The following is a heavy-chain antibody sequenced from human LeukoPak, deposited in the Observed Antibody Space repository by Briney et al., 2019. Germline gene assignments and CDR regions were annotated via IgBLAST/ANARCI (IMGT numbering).Heavy chain of an antibody. CDR2: ISGSGGST. CDR1: GFTFSSYA. V-gene: IGHV3-23*01. J-gene: IGHJ6*02. CDR3: ARWLQRFYGMDV. Sequence: QPGGSLRLSCAASGFTFSSYAMSWVRQAPGKGLEWVSAISGSGGSTYYADSVKGRFTISRDNSKNTLYLQMNSLRAEDTAVYYCARWLQRFYGMDVWGQGTTVTVSS. D-gene: IGHD5-24*01.